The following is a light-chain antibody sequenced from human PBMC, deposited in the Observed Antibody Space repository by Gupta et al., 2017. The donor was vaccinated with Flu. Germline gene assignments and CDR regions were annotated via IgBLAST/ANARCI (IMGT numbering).Light chain of an antibody. J-gene: IGLJ3*02. CDR3: GTWDSGLSAGV. CDR2: END. Sequence: KVTISCSGSKSNIGYYSVSWYRQDPGTAPELLMYENDKRPSGIPDRFSGSKSGTSATLGITGLQAGDEAEYYCGTWDSGLSAGVFGGGTKLTVL. CDR1: KSNIGYYS. V-gene: IGLV1-51*02.